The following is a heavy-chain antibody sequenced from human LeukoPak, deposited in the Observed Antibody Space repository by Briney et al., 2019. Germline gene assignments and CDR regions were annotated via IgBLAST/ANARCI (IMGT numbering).Heavy chain of an antibody. CDR2: IHPSGGST. CDR1: GYTFTSYY. CDR3: ARANVVVTAISYY. D-gene: IGHD2-21*02. J-gene: IGHJ4*02. Sequence: ASVKVSCKASGYTFTSYYMHWVRQAPGQGLEWMGIIHPSGGSTSYAQKFQGRVTMPRATSTSTVYMELSSRRAEDTAVYYCARANVVVTAISYYWGQGTLVTVSS. V-gene: IGHV1-46*01.